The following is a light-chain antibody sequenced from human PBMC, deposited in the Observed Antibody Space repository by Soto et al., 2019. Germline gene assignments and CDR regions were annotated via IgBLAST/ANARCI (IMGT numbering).Light chain of an antibody. CDR1: QSIRSW. J-gene: IGKJ1*01. Sequence: DIQMTQSPSTLSASVGDRVTITCRASQSIRSWLAWYQQKPGKAPKLLIYKASNLEGGVPSRFSGSVSGTEFTLTINSLQPDDFATYYCQQYNSYSTFGQGTKVEIK. CDR2: KAS. CDR3: QQYNSYST. V-gene: IGKV1-5*03.